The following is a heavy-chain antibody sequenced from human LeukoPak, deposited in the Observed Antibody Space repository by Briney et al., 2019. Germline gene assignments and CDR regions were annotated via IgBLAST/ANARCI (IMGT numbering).Heavy chain of an antibody. Sequence: GGSLRLSCEASGFTFSGYSLNWVRQAPGKGLEWVSYISSSSSTIYYADSVKGRFTISRDKAKNSLYLQMNTLRAEDTAVYYCARSHSYCTDGVCSKPFDYWGQGTLVTVSS. CDR2: ISSSSSTI. CDR3: ARSHSYCTDGVCSKPFDY. V-gene: IGHV3-48*01. CDR1: GFTFSGYS. J-gene: IGHJ4*02. D-gene: IGHD2-8*01.